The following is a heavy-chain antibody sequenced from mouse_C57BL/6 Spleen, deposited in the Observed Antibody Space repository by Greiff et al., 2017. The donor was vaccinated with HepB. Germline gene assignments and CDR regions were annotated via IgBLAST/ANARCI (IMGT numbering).Heavy chain of an antibody. D-gene: IGHD1-1*01. Sequence: VQLQESGPGLVQPSQSLSITCTVSGFSLTSYGVHWVRQSPGKGLEWLGVIWSGGSTDYNAAFISRLSLSKDNSKSQVFFKMNSLQADDTAIYYCAYGSSFLFAYWGQGTLVTVSA. CDR3: AYGSSFLFAY. J-gene: IGHJ3*01. V-gene: IGHV2-2*01. CDR2: IWSGGST. CDR1: GFSLTSYG.